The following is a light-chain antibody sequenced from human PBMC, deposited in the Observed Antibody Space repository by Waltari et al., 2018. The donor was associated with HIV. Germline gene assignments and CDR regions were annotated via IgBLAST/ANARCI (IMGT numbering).Light chain of an antibody. J-gene: IGLJ3*02. V-gene: IGLV3-21*04. CDR1: NIGSKR. Sequence: SYVLTQPPSVSVDPGETARITCGGTNIGSKRVQWYQQKPGQAPVLVIYGDNDRPSGIPERFSGSSSGNTATLTISRVEAGDEADYYCQVWDTTTDQWVFGGGTELAVL. CDR3: QVWDTTTDQWV. CDR2: GDN.